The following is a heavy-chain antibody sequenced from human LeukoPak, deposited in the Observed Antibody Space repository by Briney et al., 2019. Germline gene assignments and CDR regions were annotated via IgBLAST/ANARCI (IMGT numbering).Heavy chain of an antibody. Sequence: PGGSLRLSCVASGFTFSTYPMHWVRQAPGKGLEYVSAISSNGGDTYYTNSVKGRFTISRDNAKNTLYLQMGSLRAEDMAVYYCARVRSYDSGVYYYDYWGQGTLVTVSS. CDR1: GFTFSTYP. CDR3: ARVRSYDSGVYYYDY. CDR2: ISSNGGDT. V-gene: IGHV3-64*01. D-gene: IGHD3-22*01. J-gene: IGHJ4*02.